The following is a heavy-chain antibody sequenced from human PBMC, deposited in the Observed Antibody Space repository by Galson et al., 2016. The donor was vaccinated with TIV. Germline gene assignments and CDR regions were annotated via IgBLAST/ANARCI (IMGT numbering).Heavy chain of an antibody. J-gene: IGHJ4*02. CDR3: ARSTARGACIDY. D-gene: IGHD3-10*01. CDR2: IDWDDDK. CDR1: GFSLTTSGMR. Sequence: PALVKPTQNLTLTCTFSGFSLTTSGMRVSWIRQPPGKALEWLARIDWDDDKFYSTSLKSRLTISKDTSKNQVVLRMMNLDPEDTATYFCARSTARGACIDYWGQGTLVTVSS. V-gene: IGHV2-70*04.